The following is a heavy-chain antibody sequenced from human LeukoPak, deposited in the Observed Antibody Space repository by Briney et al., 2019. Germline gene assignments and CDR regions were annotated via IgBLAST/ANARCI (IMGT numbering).Heavy chain of an antibody. CDR2: INPNSGGT. V-gene: IGHV1-2*02. CDR1: GYTFTDYF. D-gene: IGHD3-16*01. CDR3: ARVRAPSFAQGGFDY. Sequence: ASVKVSCKASGYTFTDYFFHWVRQAPGQGLEWMGRINPNSGGTDYAQKFQGRVTMTRDTSISAAYMELRSLRSDDTAVYYCARVRAPSFAQGGFDYWGQGTLVTVSS. J-gene: IGHJ4*02.